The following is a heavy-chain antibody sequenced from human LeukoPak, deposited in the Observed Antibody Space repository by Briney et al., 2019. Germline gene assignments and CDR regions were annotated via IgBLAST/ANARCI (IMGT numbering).Heavy chain of an antibody. Sequence: PSETLSLTCTVSGGSISTSSYYWSWIRQPAGKGLEWIGRIYTSGSTNYNPSLKSRVTISVDTSKNQFSLKLSSVTAADTAVYYCARGIYGSGSFNFGPFDIWGQGTMVTVSS. J-gene: IGHJ3*02. V-gene: IGHV4-61*02. D-gene: IGHD3-10*01. CDR3: ARGIYGSGSFNFGPFDI. CDR1: GGSISTSSYY. CDR2: IYTSGST.